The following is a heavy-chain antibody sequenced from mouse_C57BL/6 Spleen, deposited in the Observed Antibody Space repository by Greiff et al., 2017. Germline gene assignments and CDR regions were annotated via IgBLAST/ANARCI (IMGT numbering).Heavy chain of an antibody. CDR1: GFSLTSYA. Sequence: QVQLKESGPGLVAPSQSLSITCTVSGFSLTSYAISWVRQPPGKGLEWLGVIWNGGGTNYNSALKSRLSISKDNSKSQVFLKMNSLQTDDTARYYCARKGIDYGYDGGAMDYWGQGTSVTVSS. D-gene: IGHD2-2*01. CDR2: IWNGGGT. V-gene: IGHV2-9-1*01. CDR3: ARKGIDYGYDGGAMDY. J-gene: IGHJ4*01.